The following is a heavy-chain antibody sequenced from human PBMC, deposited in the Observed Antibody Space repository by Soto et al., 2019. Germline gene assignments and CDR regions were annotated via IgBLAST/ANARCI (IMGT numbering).Heavy chain of an antibody. J-gene: IGHJ6*02. D-gene: IGHD1-7*01. Sequence: GGSLRLSCAASGFTFKSYSMNWARQAPGKGLEWVSYISSSTSTVYYADSVKGRFTISRDNAKNSLYLQMNSLRDEDTAVYYCARGLAGTIRYCYYAMDVWGQGTKVTVSS. CDR2: ISSSTSTV. V-gene: IGHV3-48*02. CDR3: ARGLAGTIRYCYYAMDV. CDR1: GFTFKSYS.